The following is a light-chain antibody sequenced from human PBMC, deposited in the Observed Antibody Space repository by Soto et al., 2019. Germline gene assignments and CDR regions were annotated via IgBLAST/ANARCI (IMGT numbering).Light chain of an antibody. V-gene: IGKV3-15*01. CDR3: QQYSNWPPP. CDR2: GAS. Sequence: EIVMTQSPAALSVSPGDAATLSCRASQSVHSRLAWYQQKPGQAPRLLIYGASTRATGVPARFSGSGSGTEFTLTINSLQSEDFALYYCQQYSNWPPPFGQRTRLEIK. J-gene: IGKJ5*01. CDR1: QSVHSR.